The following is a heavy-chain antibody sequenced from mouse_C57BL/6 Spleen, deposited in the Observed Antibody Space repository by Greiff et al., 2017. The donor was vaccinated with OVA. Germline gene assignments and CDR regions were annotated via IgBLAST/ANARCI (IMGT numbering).Heavy chain of an antibody. Sequence: VKLVESGPGLVQPSQSLSITCTVSGFSLTSYGVHWVRQSPGKGLEWLGVIWSGGSTDYNAAFISRLSISKDNSKSQVFFKMNSLQADDTAIYYCARKGGTGTYAMDYWGQGTSVTVSS. D-gene: IGHD4-1*01. J-gene: IGHJ4*01. V-gene: IGHV2-2*01. CDR1: GFSLTSYG. CDR3: ARKGGTGTYAMDY. CDR2: IWSGGST.